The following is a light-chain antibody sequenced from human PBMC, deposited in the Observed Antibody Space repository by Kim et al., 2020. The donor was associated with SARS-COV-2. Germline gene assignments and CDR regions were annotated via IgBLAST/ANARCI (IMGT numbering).Light chain of an antibody. CDR1: ALPKQY. J-gene: IGLJ3*02. Sequence: YELTQPPSVSVSPGQTARITCSGDALPKQYAYWYQQKPGQAPVLVIYKDSERPSGIPERFSGSSSGTTVTLTISGVQAEDEADYYCQSADSSGTSYWVFGGGTQLTVL. CDR2: KDS. V-gene: IGLV3-25*03. CDR3: QSADSSGTSYWV.